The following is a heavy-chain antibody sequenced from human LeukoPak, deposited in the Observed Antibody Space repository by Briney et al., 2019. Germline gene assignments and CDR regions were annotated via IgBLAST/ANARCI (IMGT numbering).Heavy chain of an antibody. Sequence: GGSLRLSCAASGFTFNNYAVHWVRPAPGKGVGWVAVISYDGSIKSYADSLKGRFTISRDNSKSTVYLQMNSLRGEETGVYYCARGSGRRLLSSWFDPWGQGTLVTVSS. CDR3: ARGSGRRLLSSWFDP. CDR1: GFTFNNYA. J-gene: IGHJ5*02. CDR2: ISYDGSIK. V-gene: IGHV3-30*03. D-gene: IGHD6-6*01.